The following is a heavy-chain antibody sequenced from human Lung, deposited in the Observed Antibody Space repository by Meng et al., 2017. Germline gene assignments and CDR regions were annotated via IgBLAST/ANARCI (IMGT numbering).Heavy chain of an antibody. V-gene: IGHV4-4*02. Sequence: QVQLYESGPGLVKPSGTLSLTCAVSGGSITSSTWWSWVRQTPGKGLEWFGEIFHSGSTNYNPPLESRVTISVDKSKNQFSLKVYSVTAADTATYYCARFDISSSGRGDYWGQGILVTVSS. D-gene: IGHD1-26*01. CDR2: IFHSGST. CDR1: GGSITSSTW. CDR3: ARFDISSSGRGDY. J-gene: IGHJ4*02.